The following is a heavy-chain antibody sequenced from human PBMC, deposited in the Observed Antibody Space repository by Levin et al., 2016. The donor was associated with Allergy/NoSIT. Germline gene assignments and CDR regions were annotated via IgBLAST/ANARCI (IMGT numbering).Heavy chain of an antibody. V-gene: IGHV4-4*07. D-gene: IGHD3-16*01. CDR3: ARGSNPRSECSSWYVWGSLCYYYGMDV. CDR2: IYTSGST. Sequence: SETLSLTCTVSGGSISSYYWSWIRQPAGKGLEWIGRIYTSGSTNYNPSLKSRVTMSVDTSKNQFSLKLSSVTAADTAVYYCARGSNPRSECSSWYVWGSLCYYYGMDVWGQGTTVTVSS. J-gene: IGHJ6*02. CDR1: GGSISSYY.